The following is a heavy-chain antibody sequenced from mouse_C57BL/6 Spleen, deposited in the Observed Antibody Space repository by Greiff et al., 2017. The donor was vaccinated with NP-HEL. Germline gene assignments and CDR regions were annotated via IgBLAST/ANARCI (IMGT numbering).Heavy chain of an antibody. CDR1: GYTFTSYW. J-gene: IGHJ1*03. D-gene: IGHD2-3*01. V-gene: IGHV1-53*01. Sequence: QLQQPGTELVKPGASVKLSCKASGYTFTSYWMHWVKQRPGQGLEWIGNINPSNGGTNYNEKFKSKATLTVDKSSSTAYMQLSSLTSEDSAVYDCARTGGYYLYWYFDVWGTGTTVTVSS. CDR2: INPSNGGT. CDR3: ARTGGYYLYWYFDV.